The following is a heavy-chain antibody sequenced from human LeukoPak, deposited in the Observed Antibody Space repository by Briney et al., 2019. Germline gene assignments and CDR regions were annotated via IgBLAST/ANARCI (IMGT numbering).Heavy chain of an antibody. CDR3: ARDSSSSYYVDY. D-gene: IGHD6-6*01. J-gene: IGHJ4*02. CDR2: IYHSGST. V-gene: IGHV4-34*01. CDR1: GGSFSGYY. Sequence: PSETLSLTCAVYGGSFSGYYWSWIRQPPGKGLEWIGSIYHSGSTYYNPSLNSRVTISVDTSKNQFSLKLSSVTAADTAVYYCARDSSSSYYVDYWGQGTLVTVSS.